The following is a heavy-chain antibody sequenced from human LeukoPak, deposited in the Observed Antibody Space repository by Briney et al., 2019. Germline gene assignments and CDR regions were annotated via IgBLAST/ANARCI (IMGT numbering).Heavy chain of an antibody. CDR1: GYTFTSYY. CDR2: INPGGGST. D-gene: IGHD5-18*01. Sequence: ASVKVSCKASGYTFTSYYMHWVRQAPGQGLEWMGIINPGGGSTSYAQKFQGGVTMTRDMSTSTVYMELSSLRSEDTAVYYCARAVWIPYMDVWSKGTTVTVSS. J-gene: IGHJ6*03. V-gene: IGHV1-46*01. CDR3: ARAVWIPYMDV.